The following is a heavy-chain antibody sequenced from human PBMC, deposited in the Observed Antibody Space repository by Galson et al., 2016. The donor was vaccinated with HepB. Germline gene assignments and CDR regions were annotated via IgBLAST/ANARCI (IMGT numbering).Heavy chain of an antibody. CDR2: VSHSSTYV. CDR1: GFTFDNYT. V-gene: IGHV3-21*01. D-gene: IGHD6-6*01. Sequence: SLRLSCAASGFTFDNYTTNWLRRAPGKGLEWVSSVSHSSTYVYYADSVQGRFTISRVNAKNSLYLEMNNLRVEDTAVFYCARTLGWYFDVWGRGTLVAVSS. J-gene: IGHJ2*01. CDR3: ARTLGWYFDV.